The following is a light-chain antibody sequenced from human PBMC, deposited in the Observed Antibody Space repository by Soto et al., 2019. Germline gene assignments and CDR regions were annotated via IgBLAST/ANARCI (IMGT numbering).Light chain of an antibody. V-gene: IGLV2-14*03. Sequence: QSVLTQPASVSGSPGQPITISCTGTSSDVGGYNYVSWYQHHPGKAPKLMIYDVSNRPSGVSNRFSGSKSGNTASLTISGLQAEDEADYYCTSHSSSSTLYVFGTGTKVTVL. CDR3: TSHSSSSTLYV. J-gene: IGLJ1*01. CDR1: SSDVGGYNY. CDR2: DVS.